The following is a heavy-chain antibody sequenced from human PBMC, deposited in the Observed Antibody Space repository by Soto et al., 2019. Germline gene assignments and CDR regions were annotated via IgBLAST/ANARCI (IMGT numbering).Heavy chain of an antibody. J-gene: IGHJ6*02. CDR2: IKQDGSEK. Sequence: EVQLVESGGGLVQPGGSLRLSCAASGFTFSSYWMSWVRQAPGKGLEWVANIKQDGSEKYYVDSVKGRFTISRDNAKNSLYLQMNRLRAEDTAVYYCARDPNIVLVPAALRSYYYYYGMDVWGHGTTVTVSS. V-gene: IGHV3-7*01. CDR3: ARDPNIVLVPAALRSYYYYYGMDV. D-gene: IGHD2-2*01. CDR1: GFTFSSYW.